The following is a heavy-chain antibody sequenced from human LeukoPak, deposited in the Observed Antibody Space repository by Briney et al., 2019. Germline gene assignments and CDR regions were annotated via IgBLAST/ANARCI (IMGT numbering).Heavy chain of an antibody. J-gene: IGHJ3*02. V-gene: IGHV3-11*01. CDR1: GFTFSDYY. Sequence: GGSLRLSCAASGFTFSDYYMSWIRQAPGKGLEWVSYISSSGSTIYYADSVKGRFTISRDNAKNSLNLQMNSLRAEDTAVYYCAREGIVYCGGDCVGAFDIWGQGTMVTVSS. CDR3: AREGIVYCGGDCVGAFDI. D-gene: IGHD2-21*02. CDR2: ISSSGSTI.